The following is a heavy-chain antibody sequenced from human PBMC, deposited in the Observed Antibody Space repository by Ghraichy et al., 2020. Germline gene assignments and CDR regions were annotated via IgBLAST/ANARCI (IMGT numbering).Heavy chain of an antibody. CDR1: GGSINSGGYY. J-gene: IGHJ4*02. D-gene: IGHD5-18*01. CDR2: IYYSGST. V-gene: IGHV4-31*03. CDR3: ARVQQGIPHYFDY. Sequence: LTCTVSGGSINSGGYYWSWIRQHPGKGLEWIGYIYYSGSTYYNPSLKSRVTISVDTSKNQFSLKLSSVTAADTAVYYCARVQQGIPHYFDYWGQGTLVTVSS.